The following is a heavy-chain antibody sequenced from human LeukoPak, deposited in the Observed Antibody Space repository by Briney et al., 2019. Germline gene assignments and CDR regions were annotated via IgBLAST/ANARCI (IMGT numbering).Heavy chain of an antibody. J-gene: IGHJ4*02. CDR3: AKTFYSGSYLGFDY. D-gene: IGHD1-26*01. V-gene: IGHV3-23*01. Sequence: GGSLRLSCAASGFTFSSYDMSWVRQAPGKGLGWVSSISGGGSPYYADSVKGRFTISRDNSKTTLYLQMNSLRAEDTAVYYCAKTFYSGSYLGFDYWGQGTLVTVSS. CDR2: ISGGGSP. CDR1: GFTFSSYD.